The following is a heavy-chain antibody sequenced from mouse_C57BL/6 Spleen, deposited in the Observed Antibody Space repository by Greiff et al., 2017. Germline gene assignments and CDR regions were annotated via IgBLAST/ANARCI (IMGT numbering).Heavy chain of an antibody. CDR1: GFTFSDYY. CDR3: ARGLYGYDGDYYAMDY. D-gene: IGHD2-2*01. Sequence: EVKLLESEGGLVQPGSSMKLSCTASGFTFSDYYMAWVRQVPEKGLEWVANINYDGSSTYYLDSLKSRFIISRDNAKNILYLQMSSLKSEDTATYYCARGLYGYDGDYYAMDYWGQGTSVTVSS. CDR2: INYDGSST. J-gene: IGHJ4*01. V-gene: IGHV5-16*01.